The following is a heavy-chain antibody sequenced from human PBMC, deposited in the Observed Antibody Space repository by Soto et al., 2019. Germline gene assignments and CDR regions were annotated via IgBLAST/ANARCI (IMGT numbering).Heavy chain of an antibody. Sequence: GGSLRLSCAAPGFTFRDYYMSWIRPAPGKGLEYISYISNGGSFIYYADSVKGRFTISRDTAKTSLYLQMNSLRAEDTALYYCARHRYYEGSVPGYGMDVWGQGTTVTVSS. D-gene: IGHD3-16*01. CDR2: ISNGGSFI. CDR3: ARHRYYEGSVPGYGMDV. CDR1: GFTFRDYY. J-gene: IGHJ6*02. V-gene: IGHV3-11*01.